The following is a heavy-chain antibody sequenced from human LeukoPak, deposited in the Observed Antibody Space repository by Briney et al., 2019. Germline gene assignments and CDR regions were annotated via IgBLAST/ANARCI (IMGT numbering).Heavy chain of an antibody. CDR3: ARDLSGYSDY. CDR1: GFTLSDYY. CDR2: ISSSSSTI. J-gene: IGHJ4*02. D-gene: IGHD3-22*01. V-gene: IGHV3-11*04. Sequence: GGSLRLSCGACGFTLSDYYMSWMPHAPGKGLEGVSYISSSSSTIYYADAVKGRFTISRDNAKNSLYLQMNSLRAEDTAVYYCARDLSGYSDYWRQGTLVSVPS.